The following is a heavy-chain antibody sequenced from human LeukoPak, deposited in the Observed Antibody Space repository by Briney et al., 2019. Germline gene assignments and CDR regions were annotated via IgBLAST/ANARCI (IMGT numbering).Heavy chain of an antibody. CDR3: ASEAIVAAAGVFDI. D-gene: IGHD6-13*01. Sequence: SVKVSCKDSGATFSSYAISWVRQAPGQGLEWMGGIIPIFGTANYAQKFQGRVTITTDESTSTAYMELSSLRSEDTAVYYCASEAIVAAAGVFDIWGQGTMVTVSS. V-gene: IGHV1-69*05. CDR2: IIPIFGTA. J-gene: IGHJ3*02. CDR1: GATFSSYA.